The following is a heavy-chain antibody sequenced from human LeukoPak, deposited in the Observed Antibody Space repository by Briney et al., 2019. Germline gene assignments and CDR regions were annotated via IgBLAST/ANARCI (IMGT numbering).Heavy chain of an antibody. CDR3: ARDSSGLLSEYFFDY. D-gene: IGHD3-22*01. CDR2: IYHSGHT. Sequence: SETLSLTCTVSGGSIGSGAYYWTWIRQPPGRGLEWIGYIYHSGHTYYNPSLKSRVTISVDRSKNQFSLKLNSVTAADTAVYYCARDSSGLLSEYFFDYWGQGTLVTVSP. J-gene: IGHJ4*02. V-gene: IGHV4-30-2*01. CDR1: GGSIGSGAYY.